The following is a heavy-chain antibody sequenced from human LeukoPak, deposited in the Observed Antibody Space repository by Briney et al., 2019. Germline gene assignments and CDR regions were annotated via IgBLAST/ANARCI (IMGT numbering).Heavy chain of an antibody. Sequence: PSETLSLTCAVSGGSMSSFNWWSWVRQPPGKGLEWIGEIFHSGSTNYNPSLKSRVTISIDKSKNQFSLNLSSVTAADTAVYYCARIAVAGTHFDYWGQGTLVTVSS. J-gene: IGHJ4*02. D-gene: IGHD6-19*01. CDR3: ARIAVAGTHFDY. CDR1: GGSMSSFNW. CDR2: IFHSGST. V-gene: IGHV4-4*02.